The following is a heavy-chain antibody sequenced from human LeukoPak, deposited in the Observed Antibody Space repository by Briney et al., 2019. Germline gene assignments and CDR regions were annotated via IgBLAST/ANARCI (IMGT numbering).Heavy chain of an antibody. Sequence: GGSLRLSCAASGFTFSSYGTHWVRQAPGKGLEWVAFIRYDGSNKYYADSVKGRFTISRDNSKNTLYLQMNSLRAEDTAVYYCAREVVGATSLRAFDIWGQGTMVTVSS. J-gene: IGHJ3*02. D-gene: IGHD1-26*01. CDR2: IRYDGSNK. CDR3: AREVVGATSLRAFDI. CDR1: GFTFSSYG. V-gene: IGHV3-30*02.